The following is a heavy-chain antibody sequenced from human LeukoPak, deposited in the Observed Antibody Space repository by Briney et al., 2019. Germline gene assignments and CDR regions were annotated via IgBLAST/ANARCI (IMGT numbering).Heavy chain of an antibody. Sequence: SETLSLNCPFYGGSFTGYYWRWIREPPGKGLEWIGEINHSGSTNYNPSLKSRVTISVDTSKNQFSLKLSSVTAADTAVYYCARAHYDFWSGYYISWFDPWGQGTLVTVSS. J-gene: IGHJ5*02. D-gene: IGHD3-3*01. CDR2: INHSGST. V-gene: IGHV4-34*01. CDR1: GGSFTGYY. CDR3: ARAHYDFWSGYYISWFDP.